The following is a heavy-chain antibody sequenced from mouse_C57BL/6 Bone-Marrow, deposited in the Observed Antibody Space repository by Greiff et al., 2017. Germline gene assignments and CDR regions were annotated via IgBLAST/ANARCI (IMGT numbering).Heavy chain of an antibody. CDR3: VSYYYGSSEFAY. J-gene: IGHJ3*01. V-gene: IGHV1-31*01. D-gene: IGHD1-1*01. CDR2: IYPYNGVS. CDR1: GYSFTGYY. Sequence: EVQLHQSGPELVKPGASVKISCKASGYSFTGYYMHWVKQSHGNILDWIGYIYPYNGVSSYNQKFKGKATLTVDKSSSPAYMELRSLTSEDSTVYYCVSYYYGSSEFAYWGQGTLVTVSA.